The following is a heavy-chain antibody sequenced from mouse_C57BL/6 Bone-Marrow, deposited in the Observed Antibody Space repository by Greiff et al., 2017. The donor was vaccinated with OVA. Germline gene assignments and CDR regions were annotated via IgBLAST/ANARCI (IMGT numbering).Heavy chain of an antibody. J-gene: IGHJ3*01. CDR1: GFNIKDDY. D-gene: IGHD1-1*01. CDR3: TTSNYYGISFLAWFAY. Sequence: EVQLQQSGAELVRPGASVKLSCTASGFNIKDDYMHWVQQRPEQGLEWIGWIDPENGDTEYVSKFQGKATITADTSSNTAYLQLSSLTSEDTAVYYSTTSNYYGISFLAWFAYWGKGTLVTVAA. CDR2: IDPENGDT. V-gene: IGHV14-4*01.